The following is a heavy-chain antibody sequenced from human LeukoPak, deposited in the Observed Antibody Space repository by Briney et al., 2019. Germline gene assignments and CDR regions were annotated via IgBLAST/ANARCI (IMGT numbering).Heavy chain of an antibody. V-gene: IGHV1-46*01. CDR2: IRPSGDSP. Sequence: VASVKVSCKASGLTLTDHYLHWVRQAPGQGLEFVGMIRPSGDSPTYTQKFQGRVTLTRDMFTSTVYMELSNLGSEDTAVYFCARLATGSNPAEYWGQGALVTVSS. CDR3: ARLATGSNPAEY. CDR1: GLTLTDHY. D-gene: IGHD1-26*01. J-gene: IGHJ1*01.